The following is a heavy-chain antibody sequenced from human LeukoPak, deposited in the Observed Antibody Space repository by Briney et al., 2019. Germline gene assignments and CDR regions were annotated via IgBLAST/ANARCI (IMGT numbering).Heavy chain of an antibody. CDR3: ARSPGSGSYYTWFDP. CDR2: ISYDGSNK. CDR1: GFTFSSYA. J-gene: IGHJ5*02. V-gene: IGHV3-30-3*01. D-gene: IGHD3-10*01. Sequence: GGSLSLSFAASGFTFSSYAMPGFRQAPAKGLGGWAVISYDGSNKYYADSVKGRFTISRDNSKNTLYLQMNSLRAEDTAVYYCARSPGSGSYYTWFDPWGQGTLVTVSS.